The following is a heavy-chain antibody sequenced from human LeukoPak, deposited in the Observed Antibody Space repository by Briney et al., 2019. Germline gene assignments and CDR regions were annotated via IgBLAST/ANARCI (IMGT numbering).Heavy chain of an antibody. J-gene: IGHJ4*02. Sequence: GRSLRLSCAASGFTFSSYGMHWVRQAPGKGLEWVAAIWYDGSNKYYADSVKGRFTISRDNSKNTLYLQMNSLRAEDTAVYYCARDRHGDYSFDYWGQGTLVTVSS. CDR1: GFTFSSYG. CDR2: IWYDGSNK. V-gene: IGHV3-33*01. D-gene: IGHD4-17*01. CDR3: ARDRHGDYSFDY.